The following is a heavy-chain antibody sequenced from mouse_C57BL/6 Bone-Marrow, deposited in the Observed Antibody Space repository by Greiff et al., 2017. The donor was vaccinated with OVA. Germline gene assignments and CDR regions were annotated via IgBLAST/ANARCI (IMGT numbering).Heavy chain of an antibody. CDR3: ARSFYYYGSSSAY. Sequence: EVQLQQSGPVLVKPGASVKMSCKASGYTFTDYYMNWVKQSHGKSLEWIGVINPYNGGTSYNQKFKGKATLTVDKSSSTAYMELNSLTSEDSAVYYCARSFYYYGSSSAYWGQGTLVTVSA. V-gene: IGHV1-19*01. CDR1: GYTFTDYY. D-gene: IGHD1-1*01. CDR2: INPYNGGT. J-gene: IGHJ3*01.